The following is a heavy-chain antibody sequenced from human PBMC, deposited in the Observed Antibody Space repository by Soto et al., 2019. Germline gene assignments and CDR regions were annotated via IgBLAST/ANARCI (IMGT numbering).Heavy chain of an antibody. CDR3: ARGNHRWLQLWYFDL. D-gene: IGHD5-12*01. CDR1: GGTFSSYA. CDR2: IIPIFGTV. V-gene: IGHV1-69*12. Sequence: QVQLVQSGAEVKKPGSSVKVSCKASGGTFSSYAISWVRQAPGQGLEWMGGIIPIFGTVNYAQKFQGRVRITADESTSTAYMELSSLRSEDTAVYYCARGNHRWLQLWYFDLWGRGTLVTVSS. J-gene: IGHJ2*01.